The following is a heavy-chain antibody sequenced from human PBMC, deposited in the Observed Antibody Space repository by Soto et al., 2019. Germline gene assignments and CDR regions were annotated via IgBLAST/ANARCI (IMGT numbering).Heavy chain of an antibody. D-gene: IGHD1-1*01. Sequence: SVKVSCKASGGTFSSYAISWVRQAPGQGLEWMGGIIPIFGTANYAQKFQGRVTITADESTSTAYMELSSLRSEDTAVYYCARVTAANSEFDYWGQGXLVTVYS. CDR3: ARVTAANSEFDY. CDR2: IIPIFGTA. CDR1: GGTFSSYA. J-gene: IGHJ4*02. V-gene: IGHV1-69*13.